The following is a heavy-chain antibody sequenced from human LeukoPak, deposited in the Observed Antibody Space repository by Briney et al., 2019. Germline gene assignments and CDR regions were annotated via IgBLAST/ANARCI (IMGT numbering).Heavy chain of an antibody. CDR2: ISNNGGYT. J-gene: IGHJ4*02. V-gene: IGHV3-23*01. CDR1: GFTFSSSA. Sequence: GGSLRLSCAASGFTFSSSAMSWVRQAPGKGLEWVSAISNNGGYTYYANSVQGRFTISRDNSKSTLCLQMNSLRAEDTAVYYCAKQLGYCSDGSCYFPYWGQGTLVTVSS. CDR3: AKQLGYCSDGSCYFPY. D-gene: IGHD2-15*01.